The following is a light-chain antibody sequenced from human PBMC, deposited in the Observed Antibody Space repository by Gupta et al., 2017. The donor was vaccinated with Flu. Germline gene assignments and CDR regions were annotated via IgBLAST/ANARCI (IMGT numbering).Light chain of an antibody. CDR1: QSITTY. CDR3: QQSYSTPIT. J-gene: IGKJ5*01. Sequence: DIQMTQSPSSLSASKGDRVTITCRASQSITTYLNWYQQKPGQVPKLLIYAASRLQSGVPSRFSGSGFGTDFTLTISSLQPEDFTTYYCQQSYSTPITFGQGTRLEIK. CDR2: AAS. V-gene: IGKV1-39*01.